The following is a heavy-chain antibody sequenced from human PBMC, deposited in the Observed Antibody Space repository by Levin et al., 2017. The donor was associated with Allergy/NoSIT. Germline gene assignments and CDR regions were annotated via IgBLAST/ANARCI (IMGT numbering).Heavy chain of an antibody. D-gene: IGHD2-2*01. CDR3: AKGGCSATSCLDY. J-gene: IGHJ4*02. Sequence: ASVKVSCAVSGFTFSTYWMHWVRQAPGKGLVWVSRINSGGSATDYADSVKGRFTISRDNARNTLYLQMNSLSAEDTAVYYCAKGGCSATSCLDYWGQGTLVTVSS. CDR1: GFTFSTYW. CDR2: INSGGSAT. V-gene: IGHV3-74*01.